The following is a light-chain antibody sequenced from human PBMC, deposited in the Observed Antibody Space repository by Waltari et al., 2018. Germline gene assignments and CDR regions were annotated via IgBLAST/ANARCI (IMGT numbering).Light chain of an antibody. Sequence: QSALTQPASVPGSPGQPITISCSGTDRDVGAYDFVPWYQQHPGKAPHLIIYEVSNRPSGISNRFSASKSGNTASLTISGLQAEDEADYYCSSYTTSSAPGVFGTGTRVTVL. V-gene: IGLV2-14*01. CDR1: DRDVGAYDF. J-gene: IGLJ1*01. CDR2: EVS. CDR3: SSYTTSSAPGV.